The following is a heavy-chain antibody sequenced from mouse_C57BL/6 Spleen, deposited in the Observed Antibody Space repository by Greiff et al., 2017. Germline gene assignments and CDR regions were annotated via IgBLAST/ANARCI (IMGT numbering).Heavy chain of an antibody. J-gene: IGHJ4*01. CDR1: GYAFSSSW. CDR3: AIYGYEEYYAMDD. D-gene: IGHD2-2*01. Sequence: QVQLQQSGPELVKPGASVKISCKASGYAFSSSWMNWVKQRPGKGLEWIGRIYPGDGDTNYNGKFKGKATLTADKSSSTAYMQLSSLTSEDSAVXFCAIYGYEEYYAMDDWGQGTSVTVSS. V-gene: IGHV1-82*01. CDR2: IYPGDGDT.